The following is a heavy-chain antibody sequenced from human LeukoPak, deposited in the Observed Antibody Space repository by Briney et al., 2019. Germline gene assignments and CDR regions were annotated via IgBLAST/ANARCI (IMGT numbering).Heavy chain of an antibody. CDR1: GFTLSGYW. Sequence: GGSLRLSCAASGFTLSGYWMSWVRQAPGKGLEWVANINKEGSETFYVDSVKDRFTISKDSAKNSLYLQMNSLRAEDTAVYYCARARASWFDPWGQGTLVTVSS. CDR3: ARARASWFDP. V-gene: IGHV3-7*01. CDR2: INKEGSET. J-gene: IGHJ5*02. D-gene: IGHD3-10*01.